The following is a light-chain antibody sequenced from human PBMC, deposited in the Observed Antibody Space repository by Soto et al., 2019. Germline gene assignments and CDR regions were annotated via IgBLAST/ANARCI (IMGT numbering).Light chain of an antibody. Sequence: DFQMTKCPSPLSASVGDRAKITCRASQSISRYLNWYKQKPGKSPNILIYATSNLQTGVPLRFSGSGFGTDFTLTINNLQPDDFATYYCQQSYSVPHTFGGGTKVEI. CDR2: ATS. V-gene: IGKV1-39*01. CDR3: QQSYSVPHT. CDR1: QSISRY. J-gene: IGKJ4*01.